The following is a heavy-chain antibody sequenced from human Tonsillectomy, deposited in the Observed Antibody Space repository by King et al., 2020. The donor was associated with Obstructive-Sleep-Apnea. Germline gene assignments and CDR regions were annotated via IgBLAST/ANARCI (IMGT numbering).Heavy chain of an antibody. V-gene: IGHV3-33*01. Sequence: VQVVESGGGVVQPGQSLRLSCAASGFTFSNYGMHWVRQAPGKGLEWVAVIWYDGSNEYYADSVQGRFTISRDNSKNTLYLQMNSLRAEDTAVYYCARGSGPRFYYGMDVWGQGTTVTVSS. CDR1: GFTFSNYG. J-gene: IGHJ6*02. CDR2: IWYDGSNE. D-gene: IGHD2-8*02. CDR3: ARGSGPRFYYGMDV.